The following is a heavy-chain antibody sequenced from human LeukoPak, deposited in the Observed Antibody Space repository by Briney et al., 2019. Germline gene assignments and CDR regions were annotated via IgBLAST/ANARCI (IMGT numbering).Heavy chain of an antibody. J-gene: IGHJ4*02. CDR3: ARVNSGWYFDY. CDR1: GXSISSHY. V-gene: IGHV4-59*11. D-gene: IGHD6-19*01. CDR2: IYYTGST. Sequence: SETLSLTCIVSGXSISSHYWAWIRQPPGKGLEYIGYIYYTGSTNYNPSLKSRVTISVDRSKNQFSLKLTSVTAEDTAVYYCARVNSGWYFDYWGQGTLVTVSS.